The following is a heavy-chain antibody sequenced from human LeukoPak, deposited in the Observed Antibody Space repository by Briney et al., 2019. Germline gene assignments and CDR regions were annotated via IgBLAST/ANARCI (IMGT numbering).Heavy chain of an antibody. CDR2: ISKSGAST. J-gene: IGHJ4*02. Sequence: GGSLRLSCAASGFTFSDYYMSWIRQAPGKGLEWVSYISKSGASTKYADSVKGRFSISRDNAKQSLYLQLNSLTAEDTAVYYCARVRSSGSPLDYWGQGTLVTVSS. V-gene: IGHV3-11*05. D-gene: IGHD3-10*01. CDR1: GFTFSDYY. CDR3: ARVRSSGSPLDY.